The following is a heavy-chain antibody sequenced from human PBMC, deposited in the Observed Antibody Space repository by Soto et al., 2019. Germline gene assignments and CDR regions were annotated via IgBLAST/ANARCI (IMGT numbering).Heavy chain of an antibody. J-gene: IGHJ3*02. CDR1: GFTFSSYA. Sequence: GGSLRLSCAASGFTFSSYAMSWVRQAPGKGLEWVSAISGSGGSTYYADSVKGRFTISRDNSKNTLYLQMNSLRAEDTAVYYCAKASXPHYYDSSGYYPDAFDIWGQGTMVTVSS. V-gene: IGHV3-23*01. D-gene: IGHD3-22*01. CDR2: ISGSGGST. CDR3: AKASXPHYYDSSGYYPDAFDI.